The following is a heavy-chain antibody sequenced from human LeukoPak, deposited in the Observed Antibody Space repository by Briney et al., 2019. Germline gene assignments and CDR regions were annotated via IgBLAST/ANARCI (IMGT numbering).Heavy chain of an antibody. CDR2: IYYSGST. CDR1: GGSISSSSYY. D-gene: IGHD3-10*01. Sequence: SETLSLTCTVSGGSISSSSYYWGWIRQPPGKGVEWIGSIYYSGSTYYNPSLKSRVTISVDMSKNQFSLKLSSVTAADTAVYYCARVRRNYYGSGSGGFDPWGQGTLVTVSS. CDR3: ARVRRNYYGSGSGGFDP. V-gene: IGHV4-39*07. J-gene: IGHJ5*02.